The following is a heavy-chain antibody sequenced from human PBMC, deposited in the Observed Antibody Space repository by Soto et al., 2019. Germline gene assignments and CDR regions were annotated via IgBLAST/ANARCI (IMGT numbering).Heavy chain of an antibody. J-gene: IGHJ4*02. D-gene: IGHD5-18*01. CDR2: MNPHSGNT. V-gene: IGHV1-8*01. CDR1: GYTFTSYD. CDR3: ARGFGGKDTSL. Sequence: ASVKVSCRASGYTFTSYDINWVPQPTGQGLEWMGWMNPHSGNTGYAQKFQGGVTMTRNTCISTAYMELSSLRSEDTAVYYCARGFGGKDTSLWGQGTLVTVS.